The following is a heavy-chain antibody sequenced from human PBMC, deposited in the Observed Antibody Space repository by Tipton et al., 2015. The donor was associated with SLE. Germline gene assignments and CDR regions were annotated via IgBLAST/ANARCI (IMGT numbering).Heavy chain of an antibody. J-gene: IGHJ2*01. CDR3: ARARLLLYFDL. D-gene: IGHD2/OR15-2a*01. CDR1: GGSISSHY. Sequence: TLSLTCTVSGGSISSHYWSWIRQPPGKGLEWIGYIYYSGSISYNPSLKSRVTISVDTSKNKFSLKLSSVTAADTAVYYCARARLLLYFDLWCRGTLVTVSS. CDR2: IYYSGSI. V-gene: IGHV4-59*11.